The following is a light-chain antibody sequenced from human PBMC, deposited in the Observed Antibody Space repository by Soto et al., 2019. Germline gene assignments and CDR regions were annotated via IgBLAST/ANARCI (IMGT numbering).Light chain of an antibody. V-gene: IGKV3-20*01. CDR3: QQYGRSPLIT. CDR2: GAS. CDR1: QSVSSNY. J-gene: IGKJ5*01. Sequence: IALTQSPGTLSLSPGERATLSCRASQSVSSNYLAWYQQKPGQAPRLLIYGASSRATGVPDRFSGSGSGTDFTLTISRLEPEDFAVYYCQQYGRSPLITFGQGKRLDIK.